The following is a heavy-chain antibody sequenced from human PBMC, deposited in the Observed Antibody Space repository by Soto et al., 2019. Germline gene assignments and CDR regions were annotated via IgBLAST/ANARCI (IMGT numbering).Heavy chain of an antibody. V-gene: IGHV3-21*01. CDR2: IISSSSYI. CDR1: GFTFSSYS. CDR3: ARDISPVVAATQGMVY. J-gene: IGHJ4*02. Sequence: GGSLRLSCAASGFTFSSYSMNWVRQAPGKGLEWVSSIISSSSYIYYADSVKGRFTISRDNAKNSLYLQMNSLRAEDTAVYYCARDISPVVAATQGMVYWGQGTLVTVSS. D-gene: IGHD2-15*01.